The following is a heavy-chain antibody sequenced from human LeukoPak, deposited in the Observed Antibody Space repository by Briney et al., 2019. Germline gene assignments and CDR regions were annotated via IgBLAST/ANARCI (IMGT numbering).Heavy chain of an antibody. CDR2: INHSGST. Sequence: SETLSLTCTVSGGSISSSNWWSWVRQPPGRGLEWIGEINHSGSTNYNPSLKSRVTISVDTSKNQFSLKLSSVTAADTAVYYCARVRGYYTLFFDYWGQGTLVTVSS. J-gene: IGHJ4*02. V-gene: IGHV4-4*02. CDR3: ARVRGYYTLFFDY. CDR1: GGSISSSNW. D-gene: IGHD3-3*01.